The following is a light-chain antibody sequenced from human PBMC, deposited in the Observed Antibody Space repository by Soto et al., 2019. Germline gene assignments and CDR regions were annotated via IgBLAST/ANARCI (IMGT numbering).Light chain of an antibody. V-gene: IGLV2-14*03. J-gene: IGLJ1*01. CDR1: SSDVGGYNS. Sequence: QSVLTQPASVSGSPGQSITISCTGTSSDVGGYNSVSWYQQHPGIAPKLMIYEVSNRPSGVSNRFSGSKSGNTASLTISGLQAEDESDYYCSSYRSSSTPYYVFGTGTKVTVL. CDR3: SSYRSSSTPYYV. CDR2: EVS.